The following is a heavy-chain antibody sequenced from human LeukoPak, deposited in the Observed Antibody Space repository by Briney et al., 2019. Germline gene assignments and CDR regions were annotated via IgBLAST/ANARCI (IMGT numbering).Heavy chain of an antibody. D-gene: IGHD2-15*01. J-gene: IGHJ5*02. CDR1: GGTFSSYA. Sequence: GSSVKVSCKASGGTFSSYAISWVRQAPGQGLEWMRRIIPILGIANYAQKFQGRVTITADKSTSTAYMELSSLRSEDTAVYYCASGYCSGGSCLKDGWFDPWGQGTLVTVSS. V-gene: IGHV1-69*04. CDR2: IIPILGIA. CDR3: ASGYCSGGSCLKDGWFDP.